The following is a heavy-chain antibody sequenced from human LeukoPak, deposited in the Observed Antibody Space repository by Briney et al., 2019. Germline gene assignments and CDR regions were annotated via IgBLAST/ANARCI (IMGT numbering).Heavy chain of an antibody. CDR2: IYYSGST. CDR1: GGSISSSSYY. D-gene: IGHD2-8*02. V-gene: IGHV4-39*07. CDR3: ARDSNWWGRVIDY. Sequence: SETLSLTCTVSGGSISSSSYYWGWIRQPPGKGLEWIGSIYYSGSTYYNPSLKSRVTISVDTSKNQFSLKLSSVTAADTAVYYCARDSNWWGRVIDYWGQGTLVTVSS. J-gene: IGHJ4*02.